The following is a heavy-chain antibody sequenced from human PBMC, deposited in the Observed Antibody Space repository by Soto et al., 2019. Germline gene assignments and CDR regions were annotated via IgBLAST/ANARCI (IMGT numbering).Heavy chain of an antibody. CDR2: IGTAGDT. D-gene: IGHD3-9*01. Sequence: PGGSLRLSCAASGFTFSSYDMHWVRQATGKGLEWVSAIGTAGDTYYPGSVKGRFTISRENAKNSLYLQMNSLRAGDTAVYYCARSSGGYDILTGYFYFDYWGQGTLVTVSS. V-gene: IGHV3-13*04. CDR3: ARSSGGYDILTGYFYFDY. CDR1: GFTFSSYD. J-gene: IGHJ4*02.